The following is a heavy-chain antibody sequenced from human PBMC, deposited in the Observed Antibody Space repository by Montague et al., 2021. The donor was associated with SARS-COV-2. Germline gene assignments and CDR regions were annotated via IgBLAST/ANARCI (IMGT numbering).Heavy chain of an antibody. CDR3: ASGWAFDP. V-gene: IGHV4-59*08. CDR1: GGSTASNY. J-gene: IGHJ3*01. D-gene: IGHD6-19*01. Sequence: SETLSLTCTLSGGSTASNYWNWIRLSPGQRPEWISYVYYNGVTKYNPSLQSRVTISIDTSENQFSLRLNSVTAADTAVYFCASGWAFDPWGQGRLVTVSS. CDR2: VYYNGVT.